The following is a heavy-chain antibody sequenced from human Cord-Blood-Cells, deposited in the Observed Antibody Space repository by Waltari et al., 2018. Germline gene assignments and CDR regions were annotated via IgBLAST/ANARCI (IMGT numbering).Heavy chain of an antibody. J-gene: IGHJ6*02. D-gene: IGHD6-13*01. CDR2: ISYDGSNK. V-gene: IGHV3-30*18. CDR1: GFTFSSYG. Sequence: QVQLVESGGGVVQPGRSLRLSCAASGFTFSSYGMHWVRQAPGKGLEWVAVISYDGSNKYYAVSVKGGVASSRDNSKNTLYLQMNSLRAEDTAVYYCAKSSSSWYYYYGMDVWGQGTTVTVSS. CDR3: AKSSSSWYYYYGMDV.